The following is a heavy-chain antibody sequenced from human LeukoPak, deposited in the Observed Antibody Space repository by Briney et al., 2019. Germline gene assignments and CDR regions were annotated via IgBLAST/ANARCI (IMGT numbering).Heavy chain of an antibody. D-gene: IGHD1-1*01. J-gene: IGHJ4*02. V-gene: IGHV4-38-2*01. CDR2: IYHSGGT. CDR3: AIQGRQTSFDY. Sequence: SETLSLTCAVSGYSISSGYYWGWRRPPPGKGVEGIEIIYHSGGTYYNPSLKSRVTISGDTPKNQLSLKLNHVTAADTAVYYWAIQGRQTSFDYWGQGPLVSVSS. CDR1: GYSISSGYY.